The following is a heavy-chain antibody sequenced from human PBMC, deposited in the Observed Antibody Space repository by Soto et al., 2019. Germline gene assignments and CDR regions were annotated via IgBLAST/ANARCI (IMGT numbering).Heavy chain of an antibody. CDR2: INHSGST. D-gene: IGHD2-8*01. J-gene: IGHJ5*02. CDR3: ARAPLLMVMYNWFDP. V-gene: IGHV4-34*01. CDR1: GGSFSGYY. Sequence: SETLSLTCAVYGGSFSGYYWSWIRQPPGKGLEWIGEINHSGSTNYNPSLKSRVTISVDTSKNQFSLKLSSVTAADTAVYYCARAPLLMVMYNWFDPWGQGTLVTVSS.